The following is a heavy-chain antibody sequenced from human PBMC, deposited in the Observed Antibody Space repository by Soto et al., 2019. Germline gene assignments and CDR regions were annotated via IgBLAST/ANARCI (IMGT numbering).Heavy chain of an antibody. V-gene: IGHV3-33*01. D-gene: IGHD3-22*01. CDR3: ARVGYYDSSGYYPLDY. J-gene: IGHJ4*02. Sequence: GGSLRLSCAASGFTFSSYGMHWVRQAPGKGLEWVAVIWYDGSNKYYVDSVKGRFTISRDNSKNTLYLQMNSLRAEDTAVYYCARVGYYDSSGYYPLDYWGQGTLVTVSS. CDR2: IWYDGSNK. CDR1: GFTFSSYG.